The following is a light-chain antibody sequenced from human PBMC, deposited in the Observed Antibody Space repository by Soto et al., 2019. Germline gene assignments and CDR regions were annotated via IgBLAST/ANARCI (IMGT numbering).Light chain of an antibody. V-gene: IGKV3D-15*01. CDR1: QNINFN. CDR3: QQYHNWPPLT. Sequence: ETLMTQSPATLSASPGERVTLSCRASQNINFNLAWYQQKPGQAPRVLIYGASSRASGIPDRFSGSGSGTDFALTISRLEHDACAFYYWQQYHNWPPLTFGGGTRVESK. CDR2: GAS. J-gene: IGKJ4*01.